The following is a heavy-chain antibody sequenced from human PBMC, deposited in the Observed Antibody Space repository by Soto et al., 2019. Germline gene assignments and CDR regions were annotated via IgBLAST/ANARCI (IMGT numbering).Heavy chain of an antibody. Sequence: QVQLRESGPGLVKPSQTLSLTCTVSGGSISSGDYYWSWIRQPPGKGLEWIGYIFYSGSTYYNPSLESRVSISLDTSENQFSLKLTSVTAADTAVYYCAREANWNYELGNYFDNWGQGTLVTVSS. D-gene: IGHD1-7*01. CDR1: GGSISSGDYY. CDR2: IFYSGST. J-gene: IGHJ4*02. V-gene: IGHV4-30-4*01. CDR3: AREANWNYELGNYFDN.